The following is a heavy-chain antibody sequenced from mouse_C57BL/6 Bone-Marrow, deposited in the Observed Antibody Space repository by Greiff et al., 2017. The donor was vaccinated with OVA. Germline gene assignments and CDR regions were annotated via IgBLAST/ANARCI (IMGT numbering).Heavy chain of an antibody. CDR3: ARIPYYYLYAMDY. CDR2: INPNNGGT. Sequence: EVKLVESGPELVKPGASVKIPCKASGYTFTDYNMDWVKQSHGKSLEWIGDINPNNGGTIYNQKFKGKATLTVDKSSSTDYMELRSLTSEDTAVYYCARIPYYYLYAMDYWGQGTSVTVSS. J-gene: IGHJ4*01. CDR1: GYTFTDYN. D-gene: IGHD1-1*01. V-gene: IGHV1-18*01.